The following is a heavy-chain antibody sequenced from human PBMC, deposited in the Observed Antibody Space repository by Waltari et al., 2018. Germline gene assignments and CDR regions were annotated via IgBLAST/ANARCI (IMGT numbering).Heavy chain of an antibody. Sequence: EVQLLESGGGLVQPGGSLRLSCAASGFTFSSYAMSWVRQALGKGLEWVSAISGSGGSTYYADSVKGRFTISRDNSKNTLYLQMNSLRAEDTAVYYCAKDSGSGWSSAYWGQGTLVTVSS. V-gene: IGHV3-23*01. D-gene: IGHD6-19*01. CDR3: AKDSGSGWSSAY. J-gene: IGHJ4*02. CDR2: ISGSGGST. CDR1: GFTFSSYA.